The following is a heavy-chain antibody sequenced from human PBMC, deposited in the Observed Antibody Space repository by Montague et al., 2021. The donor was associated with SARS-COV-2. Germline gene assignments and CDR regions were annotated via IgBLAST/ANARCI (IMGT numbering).Heavy chain of an antibody. J-gene: IGHJ4*02. D-gene: IGHD1-1*01. CDR1: GGSFSDYH. V-gene: IGHV4-34*01. CDR2: INYGGST. CDR3: ARGAPGY. Sequence: SETLSLTCAVYGGSFSDYHWTWIRQSPGEGLEWIGQINYGGSTKYNPSLKSRVTISIDASKNQFSLKLTSVTAADTAAYYCARGAPGYWGQGTLVTVSS.